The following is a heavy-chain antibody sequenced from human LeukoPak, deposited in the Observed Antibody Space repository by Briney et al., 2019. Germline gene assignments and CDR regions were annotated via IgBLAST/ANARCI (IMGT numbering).Heavy chain of an antibody. CDR1: GYTFTSYD. CDR3: VRGLYYFDSRTNNWLDP. CDR2: MNPKSGRA. D-gene: IGHD3-10*01. J-gene: IGHJ5*02. V-gene: IGHV1-8*01. Sequence: ASVKVSCEASGYTFTSYDFNWVRQATGQGLEWMGRMNPKSGRATYAQTFQGRLTMTRDTSTSTAYLELRSLRYDDTAVYYCVRGLYYFDSRTNNWLDPWGQGTLVTVSS.